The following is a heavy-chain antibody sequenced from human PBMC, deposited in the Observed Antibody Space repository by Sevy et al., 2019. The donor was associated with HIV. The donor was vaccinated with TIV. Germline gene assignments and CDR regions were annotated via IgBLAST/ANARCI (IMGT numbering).Heavy chain of an antibody. CDR1: AGSLSGHY. V-gene: IGHV4-59*11. D-gene: IGHD4-17*01. J-gene: IGHJ4*02. Sequence: SETLSLTCSVSAGSLSGHYWSWIRQPPGRGPEWIGYIYSSGSTNYNPSLKSRVIISVDMSKNQFSLSLNSVTAADTAVYYCARDNQYGDYFDYWGQGTLVTVSS. CDR3: ARDNQYGDYFDY. CDR2: IYSSGST.